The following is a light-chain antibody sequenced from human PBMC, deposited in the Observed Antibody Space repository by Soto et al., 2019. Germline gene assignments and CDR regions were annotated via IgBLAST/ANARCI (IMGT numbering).Light chain of an antibody. Sequence: QSALTQPASVSGSPGQSVTISCTGTSNDVGAYNYVSWYQQQLGKAPKLMIYEVSNRPSGISNRFSGSKSGNTASLTISGLQAEDEAYYYCSSYTTSITYVFGTGTKLTVL. J-gene: IGLJ1*01. V-gene: IGLV2-14*01. CDR3: SSYTTSITYV. CDR1: SNDVGAYNY. CDR2: EVS.